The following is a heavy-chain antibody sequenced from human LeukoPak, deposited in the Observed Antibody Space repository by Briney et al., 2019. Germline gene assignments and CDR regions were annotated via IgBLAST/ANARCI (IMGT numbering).Heavy chain of an antibody. J-gene: IGHJ5*02. V-gene: IGHV4-39*07. CDR1: GFTFSSYE. D-gene: IGHD3-16*01. CDR2: IYYSGST. Sequence: GSLRLSCAASGFTFSSYEMNWVRQAPGKGLEWIGSIYYSGSTYYNPSLKSRVTISVDTSKNQFSLKLSSVTAADTAVYYCARDGGEYDYVWGSYRPVSHWFDPWGQGTLVTVSS. CDR3: ARDGGEYDYVWGSYRPVSHWFDP.